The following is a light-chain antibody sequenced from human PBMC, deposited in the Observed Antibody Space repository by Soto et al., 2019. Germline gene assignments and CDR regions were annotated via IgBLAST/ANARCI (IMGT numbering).Light chain of an antibody. CDR1: NIGSKS. Sequence: SYELTQPPSVSVAPGKTARITCGGNNIGSKSVHWYQQKPGQAPVLVIYYDSDRPSGIPERFSGSNSGNTATLTISRVEAGDEADYYCQVWASSTDPNVVFGGGTKLTVL. V-gene: IGLV3-21*04. J-gene: IGLJ2*01. CDR3: QVWASSTDPNVV. CDR2: YDS.